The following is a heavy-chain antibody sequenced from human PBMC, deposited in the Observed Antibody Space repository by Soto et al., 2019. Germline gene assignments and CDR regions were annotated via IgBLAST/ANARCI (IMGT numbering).Heavy chain of an antibody. D-gene: IGHD2-21*01. CDR2: IRATGGET. Sequence: EVQLLESGGGVVQPGGSLRLSCAASGFTFRNFVMSWVRQAPGKGLEWVSAIRATGGETFYADSVKGRFTISRDNSKNMLYLKINNLRDEDTALYFCAQDRGWGVVSPSHDSWGQGTLVTVSS. CDR1: GFTFRNFV. CDR3: AQDRGWGVVSPSHDS. V-gene: IGHV3-23*01. J-gene: IGHJ4*02.